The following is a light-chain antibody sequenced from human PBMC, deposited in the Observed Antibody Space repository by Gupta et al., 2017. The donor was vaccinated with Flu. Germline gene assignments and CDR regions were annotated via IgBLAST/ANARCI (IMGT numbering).Light chain of an antibody. CDR3: AAWDDSLSGWV. CDR2: KNS. CDR1: STNIGTNY. J-gene: IGLJ3*02. Sequence: QSVLTQPPSVSGTPGQSLTISCSGGSTNIGTNYVYWYQQLPGTAPKLLVYKNSERPSGVPDRFSGSKFGTSASLAVSGLRPEDEGDYHCAAWDDSLSGWVFGGGTRLTVL. V-gene: IGLV1-47*01.